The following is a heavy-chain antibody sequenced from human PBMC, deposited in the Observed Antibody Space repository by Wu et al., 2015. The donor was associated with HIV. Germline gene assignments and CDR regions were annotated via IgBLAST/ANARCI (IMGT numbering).Heavy chain of an antibody. V-gene: IGHV1-18*01. CDR2: ISTYNGET. CDR1: GYTFTTYA. D-gene: IGHD3-10*01. J-gene: IGHJ3*01. CDR3: GRGLLLFGEPYAFDV. Sequence: QVQLVQSGAEVKKPGASVKVSCKASGYTFTTYAISWVRQAPGQGLEWMGWISTYNGETNYVQKLRGRVTMTTDTSTSTVYMELRSLTSDDTAVYYCGRGLLLFGEPYAFDVWGQGTVVTVSS.